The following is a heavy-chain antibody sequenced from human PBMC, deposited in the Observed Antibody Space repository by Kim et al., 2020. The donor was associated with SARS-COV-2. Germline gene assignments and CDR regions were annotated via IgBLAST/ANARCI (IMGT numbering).Heavy chain of an antibody. CDR3: ARVFHDYVWGNYRDYGFDM. Sequence: GGSLRLSCTASGFIFSHYYMSWVRQAPGKGLEWVANITQDGSEKGFVDSVKGRFTISRDNAKQSVYLEMNRLRVEDTAVYFCARVFHDYVWGNYRDYGFDMWGQGTMVIVSS. V-gene: IGHV3-7*03. CDR1: GFIFSHYY. J-gene: IGHJ3*02. D-gene: IGHD3-16*02. CDR2: ITQDGSEK.